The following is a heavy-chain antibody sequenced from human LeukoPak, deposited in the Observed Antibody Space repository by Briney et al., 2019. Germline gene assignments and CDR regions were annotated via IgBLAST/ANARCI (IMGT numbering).Heavy chain of an antibody. J-gene: IGHJ4*02. Sequence: SETLSLTCAVSGYSISSGYYWGWIRQPPGKGLEWIGSIYHSGSTYYNPSLKSRVTISVDTSKNQFSLKLSSVTAADTAVYYCARVVFGGVIVNHFDYWGQGTLVTVSS. CDR2: IYHSGST. CDR1: GYSISSGYY. V-gene: IGHV4-38-2*01. D-gene: IGHD3-16*02. CDR3: ARVVFGGVIVNHFDY.